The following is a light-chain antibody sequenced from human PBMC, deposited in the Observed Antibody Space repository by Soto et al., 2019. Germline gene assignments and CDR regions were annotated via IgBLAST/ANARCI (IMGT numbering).Light chain of an antibody. CDR3: QQLNSYPPWT. CDR2: AAS. CDR1: QGISSY. V-gene: IGKV1-9*01. J-gene: IGKJ1*01. Sequence: DIQLTQSPSFLSASVGDRVTITCRASQGISSYLAWYQQKPGKAPKLLIYAASTLQIGVPSRFSGSGSGTEFTLTISSLQPEDFATLYCQQLNSYPPWTFGQGTKVEIK.